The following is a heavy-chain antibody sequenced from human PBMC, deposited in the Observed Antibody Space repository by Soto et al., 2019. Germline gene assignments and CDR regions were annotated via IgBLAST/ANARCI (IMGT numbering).Heavy chain of an antibody. CDR3: ARGRSIAAAGTTGYYYGMDV. D-gene: IGHD6-13*01. CDR1: GGTFSSYA. J-gene: IGHJ6*02. CDR2: IIPIFGTA. Sequence: QVQLVQSGAEVKKPGSSVKVSCKASGGTFSSYAISWVRQAPGQGLEWMGGIIPIFGTANYAQKFQGRVTITADKSTSTAYMELSSLRPEDTAVYYCARGRSIAAAGTTGYYYGMDVWGQGTTVTVSS. V-gene: IGHV1-69*06.